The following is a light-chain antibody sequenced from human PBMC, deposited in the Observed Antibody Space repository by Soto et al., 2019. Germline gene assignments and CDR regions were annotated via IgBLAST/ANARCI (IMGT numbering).Light chain of an antibody. CDR2: DNN. CDR1: SSNIGNNF. V-gene: IGLV1-51*01. J-gene: IGLJ1*01. Sequence: QSVLTQPPSVSAAPGQKVTISCSGSSSNIGNNFVSWYQQLPGTAPKLLIYDNNKRPSGIPDRFSGSKSGTSDTLVITGLQTGDEADYYCGTWDTSLSAGVFGTGTKLTVL. CDR3: GTWDTSLSAGV.